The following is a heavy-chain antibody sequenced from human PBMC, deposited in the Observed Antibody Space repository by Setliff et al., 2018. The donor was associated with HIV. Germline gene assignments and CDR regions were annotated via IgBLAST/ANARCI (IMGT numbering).Heavy chain of an antibody. D-gene: IGHD3-22*01. CDR2: IYTTGST. V-gene: IGHV4-61*09. CDR1: GGSISSGSYY. Sequence: SETLSLTCTVSGGSISSGSYYWTWIRQPAGKGLEWIGHIYTTGSTNYNPSLKSRVTISVDTSKNQLSLKLNSVTAADTAVYYCARGRSRYYYDGSGYYVDYWGQGTLVTVSS. J-gene: IGHJ4*02. CDR3: ARGRSRYYYDGSGYYVDY.